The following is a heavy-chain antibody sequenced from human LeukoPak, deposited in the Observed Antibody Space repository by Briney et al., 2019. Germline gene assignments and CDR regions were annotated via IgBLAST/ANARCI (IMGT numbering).Heavy chain of an antibody. D-gene: IGHD3-10*01. CDR1: GLTFSGSA. V-gene: IGHV3-73*01. CDR2: IRSKANSYAT. Sequence: RSGGSLRLSCAASGLTFSGSAMHWVRQASGKGLEWVGRIRSKANSYATAYAASVKGRFPISRDDSRNTAYLQMNSLKTEDTAVYYCTRRGEKKYYCYGMDVWGQGTTVTVSS. CDR3: TRRGEKKYYCYGMDV. J-gene: IGHJ6*02.